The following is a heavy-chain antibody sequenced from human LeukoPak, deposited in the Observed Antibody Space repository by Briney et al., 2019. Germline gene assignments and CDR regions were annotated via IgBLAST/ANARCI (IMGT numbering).Heavy chain of an antibody. CDR1: GFTFSSYI. J-gene: IGHJ4*02. Sequence: GGSLRLSCAASGFTFSSYIMNWVRQAPGKGLEWVASISRNSTYIHYADSAKGRFTISRDNARNSLFLQMNSLRAEDTAIYYCASDEGNYFDYWGQGTLVTVSS. CDR2: ISRNSTYI. CDR3: ASDEGNYFDY. V-gene: IGHV3-21*01.